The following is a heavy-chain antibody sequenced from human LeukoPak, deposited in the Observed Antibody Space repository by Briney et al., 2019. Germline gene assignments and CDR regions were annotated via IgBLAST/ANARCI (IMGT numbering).Heavy chain of an antibody. V-gene: IGHV3-74*01. CDR2: INSDGSST. CDR3: TRDLAEVPGPRMDV. CDR1: GFTFSSYW. D-gene: IGHD3-3*02. J-gene: IGHJ6*02. Sequence: GGSLRLSCAASGFTFSSYWMHWVRQAPGKGLVWVSRINSDGSSTSYADSVKGRFTISRDNAKNSLYLQMDSLRDDDTARYFCTRDLAEVPGPRMDVWGQGTTVTVSS.